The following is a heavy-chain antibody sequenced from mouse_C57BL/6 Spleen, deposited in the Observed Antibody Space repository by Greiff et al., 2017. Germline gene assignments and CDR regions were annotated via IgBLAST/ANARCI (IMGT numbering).Heavy chain of an antibody. CDR2: IDPSDSYT. CDR3: ARAYYYGSSDVPGFAY. D-gene: IGHD1-1*01. CDR1: GYTFTSYW. Sequence: QVQLQQPGAELVKPGASVKLSCKASGYTFTSYWMQWVKQRPGQGLEWIGEIDPSDSYTNYNQKFKGKATLTVDTSSSTAYMQLSSLTSEDSAVYYCARAYYYGSSDVPGFAYWGQGTLVTVSA. V-gene: IGHV1-50*01. J-gene: IGHJ3*01.